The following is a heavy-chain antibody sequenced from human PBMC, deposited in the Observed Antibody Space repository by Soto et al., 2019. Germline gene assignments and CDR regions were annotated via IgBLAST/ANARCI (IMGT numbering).Heavy chain of an antibody. J-gene: IGHJ5*01. D-gene: IGHD2-21*01. V-gene: IGHV1-8*01. CDR3: ARSDGYNFNWLDS. CDR2: MNPNSGNT. Sequence: QVQLVQSGAEVKTPGASVKVSCEASGYTFASYDINWVRQAPGQGLEWMGWMNPNSGNTGYAQKFQGRLTMTRDTALSIAHMELSSLRNEDTAVYYCARSDGYNFNWLDSWGQGTLVTVSA. CDR1: GYTFASYD.